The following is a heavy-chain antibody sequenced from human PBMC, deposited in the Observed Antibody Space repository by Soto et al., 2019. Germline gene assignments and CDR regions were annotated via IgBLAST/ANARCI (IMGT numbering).Heavy chain of an antibody. Sequence: QVQLQESGPGLVKPSQTLSLTCTVSGGSLKSGGYYWSWVRQHPGRGLEWIGYIYYTGRTYYNPSLESRLTFSVDTSKYQFSLRLSSVTDADTAVYYCARDVTSNHNCFELGGHGTLVTVSS. CDR1: GGSLKSGGYY. J-gene: IGHJ5*02. V-gene: IGHV4-31*02. CDR2: IYYTGRT. CDR3: ARDVTSNHNCFEL. D-gene: IGHD2-2*01.